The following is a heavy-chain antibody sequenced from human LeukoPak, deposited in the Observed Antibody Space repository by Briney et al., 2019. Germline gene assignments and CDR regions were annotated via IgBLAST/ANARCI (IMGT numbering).Heavy chain of an antibody. CDR2: ISGSDDST. CDR1: GFTFSNYA. CDR3: AKLPHRGTTLYYFDY. Sequence: GGSLRLSCAASGFTFSNYAMTWVRQAPGKGLEWVSSISGSDDSTYYADSVKGRFTISRDNAKNTLYLQMNSLRAEDTAVYYCAKLPHRGTTLYYFDYWGQGTLVTVSS. V-gene: IGHV3-23*01. D-gene: IGHD1-7*01. J-gene: IGHJ4*02.